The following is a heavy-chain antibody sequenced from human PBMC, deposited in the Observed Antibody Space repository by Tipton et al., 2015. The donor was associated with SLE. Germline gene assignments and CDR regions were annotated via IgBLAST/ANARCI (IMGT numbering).Heavy chain of an antibody. V-gene: IGHV3-74*01. D-gene: IGHD3-10*01. CDR3: ARDGYGSAWFDP. CDR2: IDSDGSTT. J-gene: IGHJ5*02. Sequence: SLRLSCAASGFTFSNYWMHWVRQVPGKGLVWVSRIDSDGSTTSYADSVKGRFTISRDNTKNSLYLQMNSLRAEDTAVYYCARDGYGSAWFDPWGQGTLVTVSS. CDR1: GFTFSNYW.